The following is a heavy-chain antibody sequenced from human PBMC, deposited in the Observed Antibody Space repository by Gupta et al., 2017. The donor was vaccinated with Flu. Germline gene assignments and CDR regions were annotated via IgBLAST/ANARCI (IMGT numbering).Heavy chain of an antibody. CDR2: SKSKTDGGKT. V-gene: IGHV3-15*01. Sequence: EVQLVESGGGLVKPGGSLRLSCAASGFTFSNAWMSWVRQAPGKGLEWVGRSKSKTDGGKTDYAANVKGRFTISRDDSKNTLYLKMNSLKTEDTAVYYCTTDRTISITMVKETYDYWGQGTLVTVSS. D-gene: IGHD3-10*01. CDR3: TTDRTISITMVKETYDY. CDR1: GFTFSNAW. J-gene: IGHJ4*02.